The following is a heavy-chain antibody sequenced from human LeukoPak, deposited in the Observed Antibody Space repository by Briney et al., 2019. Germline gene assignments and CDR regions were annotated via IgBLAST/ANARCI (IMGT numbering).Heavy chain of an antibody. V-gene: IGHV4-34*01. CDR1: GGSFSGYY. CDR3: ASPPSYRL. CDR2: INHSGST. Sequence: SETLSLTCAVYGGSFSGYYWSWIRQPPGKGLEWIGEINHSGSTNYNPSLKSRVTISVDTSKNQFSLKLSSVTAADTAVYYCASPPSYRLWGQGTLVTVSS. J-gene: IGHJ4*02. D-gene: IGHD2-2*02.